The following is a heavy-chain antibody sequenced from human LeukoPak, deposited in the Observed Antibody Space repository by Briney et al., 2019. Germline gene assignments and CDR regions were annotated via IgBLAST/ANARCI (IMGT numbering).Heavy chain of an antibody. J-gene: IGHJ3*02. Sequence: ASVKVSCKASGYTFTGYYMHWVRQAPGQGLERMGRINPNSGGTNYAQKFQGRVTMTRDTSISTAYMELSRLRSDDAAVYYCARDFWSGRTNDAFDIWGQGTMVTVSS. CDR1: GYTFTGYY. CDR3: ARDFWSGRTNDAFDI. V-gene: IGHV1-2*06. CDR2: INPNSGGT. D-gene: IGHD3-3*01.